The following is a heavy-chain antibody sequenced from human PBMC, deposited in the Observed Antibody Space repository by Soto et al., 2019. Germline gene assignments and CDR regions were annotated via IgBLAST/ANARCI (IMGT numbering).Heavy chain of an antibody. J-gene: IGHJ6*03. CDR3: ARTLDYGHMDV. D-gene: IGHD3-16*01. V-gene: IGHV4-4*09. CDR2: IYRSGST. CDR1: GDSVRNQY. Sequence: QAQMQESAPGLVKPSETLSLTCTVSGDSVRNQYWSWIPRPPGRGLEWIGYIYRSGSTKYNPYLTSRLTISVDTSKNQFSLKLSSVPAADTAVYYCARTLDYGHMDVWGKGTTVTVSS.